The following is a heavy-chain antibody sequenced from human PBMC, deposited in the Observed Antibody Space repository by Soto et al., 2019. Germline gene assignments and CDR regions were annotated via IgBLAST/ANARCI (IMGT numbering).Heavy chain of an antibody. CDR3: AGRDCSGTNCYYLDYYYMDV. V-gene: IGHV4-59*08. D-gene: IGHD2-2*01. Sequence: QVQLQESGPGLVRPSETLSLTCTVSGGSFSSYYWTWIRQSPGKGLEWIGYIYYSGSTDYNPSLRVRLAIYIDTSKNHFSLRLNFMTAADTAVYYCAGRDCSGTNCYYLDYYYMDVWGKGTTVTVSS. CDR2: IYYSGST. J-gene: IGHJ6*03. CDR1: GGSFSSYY.